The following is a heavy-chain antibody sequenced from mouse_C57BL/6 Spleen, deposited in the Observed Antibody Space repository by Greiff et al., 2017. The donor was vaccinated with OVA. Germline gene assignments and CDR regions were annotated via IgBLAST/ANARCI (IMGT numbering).Heavy chain of an antibody. Sequence: DVMLVESGGGLVQPGESLKLSCESNEYEFPSHDMSWVRKTPEKRLELVAAINSDGGSTYYPDTMERRFIISRDNTKKTLYLQMSSLRSEDTALYYCARAPLHGSSYYWYFDVWGTGTTVTVS. D-gene: IGHD1-1*01. CDR1: EYEFPSHD. CDR2: INSDGGST. CDR3: ARAPLHGSSYYWYFDV. J-gene: IGHJ1*03. V-gene: IGHV5-2*01.